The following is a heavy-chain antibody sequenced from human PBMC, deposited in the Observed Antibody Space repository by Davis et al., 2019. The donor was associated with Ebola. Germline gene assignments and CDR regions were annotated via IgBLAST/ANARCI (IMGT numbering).Heavy chain of an antibody. J-gene: IGHJ4*02. CDR3: ARDATVTGFLFWYFDY. CDR2: ISYDGSNK. D-gene: IGHD4-11*01. V-gene: IGHV3-30*04. Sequence: PGGSLRPSCPASGFTFSSYAMHWVRQAPGKGLEWVAVISYDGSNKYYADSVKGRFTISRDNSKNTLYLQMNSLRAEDTAVYYCARDATVTGFLFWYFDYWGQGTLVTVSS. CDR1: GFTFSSYA.